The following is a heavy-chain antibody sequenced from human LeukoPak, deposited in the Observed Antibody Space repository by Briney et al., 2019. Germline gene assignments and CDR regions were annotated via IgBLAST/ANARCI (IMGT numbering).Heavy chain of an antibody. D-gene: IGHD6-13*01. J-gene: IGHJ4*02. Sequence: SETLSLTCTVSGGSISSYYWSWIRQPPEKGLEWIGYIYYSGSTNYNPSLKSRVTISVDTSKNQFSLKLSSVTAADTAVYYCARAIAAAGFDYWGQGTLVTVSS. CDR2: IYYSGST. V-gene: IGHV4-59*01. CDR1: GGSISSYY. CDR3: ARAIAAAGFDY.